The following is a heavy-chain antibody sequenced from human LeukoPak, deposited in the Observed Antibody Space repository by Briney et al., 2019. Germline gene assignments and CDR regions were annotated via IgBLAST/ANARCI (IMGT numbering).Heavy chain of an antibody. D-gene: IGHD2-21*01. CDR1: GGSISSSSYY. CDR3: ARVEGARHDVVFDI. CDR2: IYYSGST. V-gene: IGHV4-39*07. Sequence: PSETLSLTCTVSGGSISSSSYYWGWIRQPPGKGLEWIGSIYYSGSTYYNPSLKSRVTISVDTSKNQFSLKLSSVTAADTAVYYCARVEGARHDVVFDIWGQGTMVTVSS. J-gene: IGHJ3*02.